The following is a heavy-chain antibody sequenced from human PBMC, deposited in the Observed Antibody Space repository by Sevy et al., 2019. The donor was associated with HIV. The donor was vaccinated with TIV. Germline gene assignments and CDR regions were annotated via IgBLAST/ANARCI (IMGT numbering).Heavy chain of an antibody. CDR2: ISTRSSAI. D-gene: IGHD6-13*01. J-gene: IGHJ6*02. Sequence: GGSLRLSCAASGFTFSSFSMNWVRQAPGKGPEWISYISTRSSAIYYADSMKGRFTIPRDNSKNSLYLQMNSLRAEDTAVYYCARESASGTPGGVYYYYYNMDVWGQGTTVTVSS. CDR1: GFTFSSFS. V-gene: IGHV3-48*01. CDR3: ARESASGTPGGVYYYYYNMDV.